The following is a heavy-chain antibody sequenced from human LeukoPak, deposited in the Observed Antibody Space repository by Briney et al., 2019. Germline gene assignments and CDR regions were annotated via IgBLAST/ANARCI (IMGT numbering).Heavy chain of an antibody. D-gene: IGHD2-8*01. CDR2: IYYGGST. Sequence: SETLSLTCTVSGGSIITSGYYWSWIRQHPGKGLEWIGYIYYGGSTNYNPSLKSPVTISVDTSKNQFSLKLISVTAANTAVYYCVRGGSNGLWYFDLWGRGTLVTVSS. V-gene: IGHV4-31*01. CDR1: GGSIITSGYY. CDR3: VRGGSNGLWYFDL. J-gene: IGHJ2*01.